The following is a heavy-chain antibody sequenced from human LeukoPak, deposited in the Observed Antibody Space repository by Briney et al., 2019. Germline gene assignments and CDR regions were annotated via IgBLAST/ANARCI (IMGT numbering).Heavy chain of an antibody. CDR3: ARLGYYYDSSGYYVYYFDY. J-gene: IGHJ4*02. Sequence: PSETLSLTCAVYGGSFSGYYWSWIRQSPGKGLEWIGEINHSGSTNYNPSHKSRVTISADTSKNQFSLKLTSVTAADTAVYYCARLGYYYDSSGYYVYYFDYWGQGTLVTVSS. CDR1: GGSFSGYY. CDR2: INHSGST. D-gene: IGHD3-22*01. V-gene: IGHV4-34*01.